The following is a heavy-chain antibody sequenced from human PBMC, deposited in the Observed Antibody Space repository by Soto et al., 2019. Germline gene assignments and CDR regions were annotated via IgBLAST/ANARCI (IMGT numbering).Heavy chain of an antibody. V-gene: IGHV4-30-4*01. CDR1: GGPINSPDYY. J-gene: IGHJ5*02. Sequence: LSLTCNVSGGPINSPDYYWTWIRQSPGKGLEWIGYLYFNGGTQYNPSLRTPISMSLDTSKKHFSLKMRSVTGADTAVYYCARGISKYRSWSEPHTWLDAGGQGVLVTVSS. CDR2: LYFNGGT. D-gene: IGHD6-6*01. CDR3: ARGISKYRSWSEPHTWLDA.